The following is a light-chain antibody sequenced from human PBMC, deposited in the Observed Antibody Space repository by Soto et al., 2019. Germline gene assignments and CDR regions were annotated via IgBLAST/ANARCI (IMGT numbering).Light chain of an antibody. CDR3: QQYNSFPGT. CDR1: QTIGTW. V-gene: IGKV1-5*03. Sequence: DIQMTQSPSTLSASVGDRVTITCRASQTIGTWLAWYQQKPGKAPKLLISRTSTLESGVPSRFSGSGSGTEFTLTISRLQPDDFATYHCQQYNSFPGTFGQGTKVE. J-gene: IGKJ1*01. CDR2: RTS.